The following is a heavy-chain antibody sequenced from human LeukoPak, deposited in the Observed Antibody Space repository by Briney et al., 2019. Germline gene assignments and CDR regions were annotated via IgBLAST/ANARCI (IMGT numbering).Heavy chain of an antibody. V-gene: IGHV4-30-4*01. CDR3: ARGLGGYDSGAFDY. D-gene: IGHD5-12*01. CDR2: IYYSGST. Sequence: SETLSLTCTVSGGSISSGDYYWSWIRQPPGKGLEWIGYIYYSGSTYYNPSLKSRVTISVDTSKNQFSLKLSSVTAADTAVYYCARGLGGYDSGAFDYWGQGTLVTVSS. CDR1: GGSISSGDYY. J-gene: IGHJ4*02.